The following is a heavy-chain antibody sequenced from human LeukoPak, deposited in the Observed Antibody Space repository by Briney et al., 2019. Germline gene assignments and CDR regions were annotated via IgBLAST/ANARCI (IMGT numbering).Heavy chain of an antibody. CDR1: GGTFSSYA. D-gene: IGHD3-10*01. CDR3: ARDTGSYLDY. Sequence: VASVKVSCKASGGTFSSYAISWVRQAPGPGLEWMGGIIPIFGTANYAQKFQGRVTITTDESTSTAYMELSSLRSEDTAVYYCARDTGSYLDYWGQGTLVTVSS. V-gene: IGHV1-69*05. J-gene: IGHJ4*02. CDR2: IIPIFGTA.